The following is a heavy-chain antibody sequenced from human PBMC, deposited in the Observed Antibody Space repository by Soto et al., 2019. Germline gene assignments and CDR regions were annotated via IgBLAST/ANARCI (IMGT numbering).Heavy chain of an antibody. CDR2: ISPYNGNA. CDR1: GYAFTTYH. D-gene: IGHD2-8*01. V-gene: IGHV1-18*04. J-gene: IGHJ4*02. CDR3: ARAISLIMAAPAY. Sequence: ASVKVSCKASGYAFTTYHMHWVRQAPGQGLEWMGWISPYNGNANYTEKFQGRVSMTTDTSTTTAYMELTSLTSDDTAIYYCARAISLIMAAPAYWGQGTLVTVSS.